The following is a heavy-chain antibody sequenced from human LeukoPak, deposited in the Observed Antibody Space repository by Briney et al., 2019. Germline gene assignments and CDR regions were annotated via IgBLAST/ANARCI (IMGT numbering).Heavy chain of an antibody. CDR1: GGSISSYY. V-gene: IGHV4-4*07. CDR3: VRSDSSSSHTAFDI. D-gene: IGHD6-13*01. CDR2: IYSSGST. J-gene: IGHJ3*02. Sequence: SETLSLTCTVSGGSISSYYWSWIRQPAGKGLEWIGRIYSSGSTNHNPSLESRVTMSVDTSKNQFSLKLSSVTAEDTAVYYCVRSDSSSSHTAFDIWGQGTMVTVSS.